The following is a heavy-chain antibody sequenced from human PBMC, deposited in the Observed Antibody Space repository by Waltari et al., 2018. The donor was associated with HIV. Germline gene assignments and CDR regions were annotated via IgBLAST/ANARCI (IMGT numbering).Heavy chain of an antibody. Sequence: QVQLVQYGAEVKKPGASVKVYCKVSGYTLTELSMHWVRQAHGKGLEWMGGFDPEDGETIYAQKFQGRVTMTEDTSTDTAYMELSSLRSEDTAVYYCATAEYSSSPDGMDVWGQGTTVTVSS. CDR3: ATAEYSSSPDGMDV. J-gene: IGHJ6*02. D-gene: IGHD6-6*01. CDR2: FDPEDGET. V-gene: IGHV1-24*01. CDR1: GYTLTELS.